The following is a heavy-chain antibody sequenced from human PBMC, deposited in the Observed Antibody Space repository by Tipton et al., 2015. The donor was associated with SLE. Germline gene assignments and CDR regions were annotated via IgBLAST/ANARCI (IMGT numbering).Heavy chain of an antibody. J-gene: IGHJ3*02. V-gene: IGHV3-23*01. CDR2: ISGSGGST. Sequence: SLRLSCAASGFTFSSYAMSWVRQAPGKGLEWVSAISGSGGSTYYADSVKGRFTISRDNAKHSLYLQMNSLRAEDPAVYYCARNMGIGWSEAFDIWGQGTMLTV. CDR3: ARNMGIGWSEAFDI. CDR1: GFTFSSYA. D-gene: IGHD6-19*01.